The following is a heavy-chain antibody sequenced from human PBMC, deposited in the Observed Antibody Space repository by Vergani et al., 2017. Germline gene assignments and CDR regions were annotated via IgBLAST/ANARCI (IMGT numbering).Heavy chain of an antibody. CDR1: GYSISSSSHF. CDR2: IYYTGSA. Sequence: QLQLQDSGPGLVKPSETLSLTCAVSGYSISSSSHFWGWLRQTPGKGLEWIGSIYYTGSAYYNPSLKSRVSISVDASKNQFSLKLSSVTAADSAVYYCARHDSGHYDASYYGLDVWGQGTTVTVSS. J-gene: IGHJ6*02. CDR3: ARHDSGHYDASYYGLDV. D-gene: IGHD3-16*01. V-gene: IGHV4-39*01.